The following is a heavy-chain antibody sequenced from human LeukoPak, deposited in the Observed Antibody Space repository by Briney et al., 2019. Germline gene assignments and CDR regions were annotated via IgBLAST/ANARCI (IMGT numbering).Heavy chain of an antibody. CDR2: IYYTGRA. D-gene: IGHD3-22*01. CDR1: GGFISNSNYY. CDR3: VRLYYYDSSRPPL. V-gene: IGHV4-39*01. Sequence: PSETLSLTCTVSGGFISNSNYYWGWIRQPPGKGRGWIGNIYYTGRAYYNPSLNGRVTISVDTSQNQFSLNLNSMTAADTAVYYCVRLYYYDSSRPPLWGPGTLVVVSS. J-gene: IGHJ4*02.